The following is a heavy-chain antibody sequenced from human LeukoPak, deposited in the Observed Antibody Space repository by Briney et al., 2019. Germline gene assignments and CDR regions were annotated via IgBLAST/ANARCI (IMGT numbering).Heavy chain of an antibody. CDR2: ISYDGSNK. CDR3: ARGPAGSGWSGRTIDY. CDR1: GFTFSSYG. D-gene: IGHD6-19*01. J-gene: IGHJ4*02. Sequence: GGSLRLSCAASGFTFSSYGMHWVRQAPGKGLEWVAVISYDGSNKYYADSVKGRFTISRDNSKNTLYLQMNSLRAEDTAVYYCARGPAGSGWSGRTIDYWGQGTLDTVSS. V-gene: IGHV3-30*03.